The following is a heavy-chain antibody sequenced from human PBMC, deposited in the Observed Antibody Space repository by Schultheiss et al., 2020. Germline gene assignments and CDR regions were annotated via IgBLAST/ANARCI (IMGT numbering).Heavy chain of an antibody. V-gene: IGHV3-30-3*01. CDR3: AREKGNIVVVPAANLYYGMDV. CDR1: GFTFSSYA. D-gene: IGHD2-2*01. CDR2: ISYDGSNK. J-gene: IGHJ6*02. Sequence: GGSLRLSCAASGFTFSSYAMHWVRQAPGKGLEWVAVISYDGSNKYYADSVKGRFTISRDNSKNTLYLQMNSLRAEDTAVYYCAREKGNIVVVPAANLYYGMDVWGQGTTVTVSS.